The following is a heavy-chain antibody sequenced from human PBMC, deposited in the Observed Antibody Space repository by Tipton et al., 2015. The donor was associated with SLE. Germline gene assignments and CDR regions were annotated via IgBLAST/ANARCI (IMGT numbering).Heavy chain of an antibody. CDR3: ARVAVSEVFDY. CDR2: IYYTGST. V-gene: IGHV4-59*12. D-gene: IGHD6-19*01. J-gene: IGHJ4*02. Sequence: TLSLTCTVSGGSIPSSSWNWIRQPPGMGLEWIGYIYYTGSTDYNPSLKSRVTISLDTSKNHFSLKLASVTAADTAVYYCARVAVSEVFDYWGQGTLVTVSS. CDR1: GGSIPSSS.